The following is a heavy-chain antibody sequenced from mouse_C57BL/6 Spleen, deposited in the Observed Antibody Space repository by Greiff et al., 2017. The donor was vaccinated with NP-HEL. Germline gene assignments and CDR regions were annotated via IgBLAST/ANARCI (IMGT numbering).Heavy chain of an antibody. CDR2: IDPSDSET. Sequence: QVQLQQSGAELVRPGSSVKLSCKASGYTFTSYWMHWVKQRPIQGLEWIGNIDPSDSETHYNQKFKDKATLTVDKSSSTAYMQLSSLTSEDSAVYYCARRGWDANFVDYWGQGTTLTVSS. D-gene: IGHD4-1*01. CDR1: GYTFTSYW. J-gene: IGHJ2*01. CDR3: ARRGWDANFVDY. V-gene: IGHV1-52*01.